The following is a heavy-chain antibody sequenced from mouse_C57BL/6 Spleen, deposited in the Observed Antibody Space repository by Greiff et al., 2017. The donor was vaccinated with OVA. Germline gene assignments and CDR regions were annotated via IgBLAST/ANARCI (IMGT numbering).Heavy chain of an antibody. V-gene: IGHV3-6*01. Sequence: ESGPGLVKPSQSLSLTCSVTGYSITSGYYWNWIRQFPGNKLEWMGYISYDGSNNYNPSLKNRISITRDTSKNQFFLKLNSVTTEDTATYYCARDSNYRAWFAYWGQGTLVTVSA. CDR3: ARDSNYRAWFAY. CDR2: ISYDGSN. J-gene: IGHJ3*01. D-gene: IGHD2-5*01. CDR1: GYSITSGYY.